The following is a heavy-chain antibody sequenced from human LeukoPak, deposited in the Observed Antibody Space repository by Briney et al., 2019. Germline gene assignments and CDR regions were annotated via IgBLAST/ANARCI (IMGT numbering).Heavy chain of an antibody. CDR1: GYTFTSYD. CDR2: MNPNSGNT. CDR3: ARGRRITIFGVVITPFDY. Sequence: ASVKVSCKASGYTFTSYDINWVRQATGQGLEWMGWMNPNSGNTGYAQKFQGRVTMTRNTSISTAYMELSSLRSEDTAVYYCARGRRITIFGVVITPFDYWGQGTLVTVSS. D-gene: IGHD3-3*01. J-gene: IGHJ4*02. V-gene: IGHV1-8*01.